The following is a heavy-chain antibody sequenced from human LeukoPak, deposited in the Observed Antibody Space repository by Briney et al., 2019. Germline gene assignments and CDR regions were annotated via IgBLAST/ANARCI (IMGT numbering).Heavy chain of an antibody. V-gene: IGHV1-2*02. D-gene: IGHD2-21*01. CDR3: AVAPGDY. Sequence: GASVKVSCQASAHSFTDYYMHWVRQAPGQGLEWMGWINPNTGDTNYAQKFQGRVTMTRDTSITTVYMEISRLTSDDTALFYCAVAPGDYWGQGTLVTVSS. CDR2: INPNTGDT. CDR1: AHSFTDYY. J-gene: IGHJ4*02.